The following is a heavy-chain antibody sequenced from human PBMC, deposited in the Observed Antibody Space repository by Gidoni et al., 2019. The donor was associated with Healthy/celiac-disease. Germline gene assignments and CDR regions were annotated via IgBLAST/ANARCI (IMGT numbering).Heavy chain of an antibody. CDR2: KSYDGSNK. CDR3: ARDRRGLRPFYYYYGMDV. V-gene: IGHV3-30-3*01. D-gene: IGHD5-12*01. Sequence: QVQLVESGGGVVQPGRSLRLSCAASGFTFSSYAMPRVRQAPGKGLEWVAVKSYDGSNKYQPGSVKGRFTISRDNSKNTLYLQMNSLRAEDTAVYYCARDRRGLRPFYYYYGMDVWGKGTTVTVSS. J-gene: IGHJ6*04. CDR1: GFTFSSYA.